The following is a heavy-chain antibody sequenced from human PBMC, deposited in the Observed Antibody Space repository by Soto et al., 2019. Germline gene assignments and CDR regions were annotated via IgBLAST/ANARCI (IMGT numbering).Heavy chain of an antibody. Sequence: SVKVSCKASGGTFSSYAISWVRQAPGQGLEWMGGIIPIFGTANYAQKFQGRVTITADESTSTAYMELSSLRSEDTAVYYCASGYCSGGSCYPLGLDPWGQGTLVPVYS. D-gene: IGHD2-15*01. CDR1: GGTFSSYA. V-gene: IGHV1-69*13. CDR3: ASGYCSGGSCYPLGLDP. CDR2: IIPIFGTA. J-gene: IGHJ5*02.